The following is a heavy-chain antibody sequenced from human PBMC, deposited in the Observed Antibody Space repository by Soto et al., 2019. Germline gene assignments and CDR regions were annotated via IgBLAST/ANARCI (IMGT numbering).Heavy chain of an antibody. D-gene: IGHD3-10*01. CDR1: GFIVSSDY. CDR2: ISSSGGNT. V-gene: IGHV3-53*01. CDR3: ARSGSHAYFHL. J-gene: IGHJ1*01. Sequence: GGSLRLSCAASGFIVSSDYMSWGRQAPGKGLEWVSVISSSGGNTYYADSVKGRFTISRDNSNNTLSLQMNSLRDEDTAFYYCARSGSHAYFHLWGLGTLVTVSS.